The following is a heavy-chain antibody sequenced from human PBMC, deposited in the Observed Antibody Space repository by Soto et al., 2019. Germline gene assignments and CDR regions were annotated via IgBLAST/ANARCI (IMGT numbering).Heavy chain of an antibody. J-gene: IGHJ4*02. Sequence: GESLKISCKGSGYSFTSYGIGWVRQMPGKGLEWMGIIYPGDSDTRYSPSFQGQVTISADKSISTAYLQWSSLKASDTTMYYCARIAVEGLTTVGIDYWGQGTLVTVSS. CDR2: IYPGDSDT. CDR3: ARIAVEGLTTVGIDY. V-gene: IGHV5-51*01. D-gene: IGHD4-4*01. CDR1: GYSFTSYG.